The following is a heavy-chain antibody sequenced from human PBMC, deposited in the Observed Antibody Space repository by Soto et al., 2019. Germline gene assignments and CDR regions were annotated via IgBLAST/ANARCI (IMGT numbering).Heavy chain of an antibody. J-gene: IGHJ4*02. CDR3: VRVAGSASWYETDS. V-gene: IGHV4-38-2*01. Sequence: LSLTCAVSGYSISSGYYWGWIRQPPGKGLEWLGTTYYGASSYYNPSLRSRITILLDASTNQLSLKLSSVTAADTAVYFCVRVAGSASWYETDSWGQGSRVIVSS. CDR2: TYYGASS. CDR1: GYSISSGYY. D-gene: IGHD6-13*01.